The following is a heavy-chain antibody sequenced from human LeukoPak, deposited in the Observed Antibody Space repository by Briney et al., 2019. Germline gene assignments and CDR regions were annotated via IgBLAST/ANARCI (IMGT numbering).Heavy chain of an antibody. D-gene: IGHD1-26*01. CDR1: GFTFSSYW. Sequence: GGSLRLSCAASGFTFSSYWMHWVRQAPGKGLVWVSRINSDGSTTNYADSVKGRFTISRDNAKNTLYLQMNSLRAEDTAVYYCATAGSYRFDIWGQGTMVTVSS. J-gene: IGHJ3*02. CDR3: ATAGSYRFDI. V-gene: IGHV3-74*01. CDR2: INSDGSTT.